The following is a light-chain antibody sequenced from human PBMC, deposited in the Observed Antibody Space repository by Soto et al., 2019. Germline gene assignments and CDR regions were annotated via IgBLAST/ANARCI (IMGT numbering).Light chain of an antibody. J-gene: IGLJ3*02. Sequence: QSVLTQPPSASGTPGQRVTISCSGSSSNIGSNYVYWYQQLPGTAPKLLIHRNSERPSGVSDRFSGSESGTSASLAISGLRSEDEADYYCSSWDDSLSGWVFGGGTKLTVL. CDR1: SSNIGSNY. CDR2: RNS. V-gene: IGLV1-47*01. CDR3: SSWDDSLSGWV.